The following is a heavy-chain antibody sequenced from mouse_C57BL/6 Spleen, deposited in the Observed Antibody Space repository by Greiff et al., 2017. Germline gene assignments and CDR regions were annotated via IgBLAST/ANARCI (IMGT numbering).Heavy chain of an antibody. CDR1: GYAFSSYW. Sequence: VQLQQSGAELVKPGASVKISCKASGYAFSSYWMNWVKQRPGKGLEWIGQIYPGDGDTNYNGRVKGKATLTADKSSSTAYMQLSSLTSEDSAVYFCARGRNGENYFDYWGQGTTLTVSS. V-gene: IGHV1-80*01. CDR2: IYPGDGDT. CDR3: ARGRNGENYFDY. J-gene: IGHJ2*01.